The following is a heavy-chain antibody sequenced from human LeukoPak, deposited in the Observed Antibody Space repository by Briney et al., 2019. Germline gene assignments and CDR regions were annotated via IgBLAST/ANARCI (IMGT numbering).Heavy chain of an antibody. CDR1: GFTFSNYE. CDR2: IDHIATTI. Sequence: GSLRLSCEASGFTFSNYEMNWVRQAPGRGLEWVAYIDHIATTINYVGSVKGRFTISRDNSKNTLYLQMNSLRAEDTAVYYCAKGSLGYGDYAHPGSWGQGTLVTVSS. V-gene: IGHV3-48*03. CDR3: AKGSLGYGDYAHPGS. D-gene: IGHD4-17*01. J-gene: IGHJ4*02.